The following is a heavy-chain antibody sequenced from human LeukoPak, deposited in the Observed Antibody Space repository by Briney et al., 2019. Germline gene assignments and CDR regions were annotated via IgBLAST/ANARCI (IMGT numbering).Heavy chain of an antibody. V-gene: IGHV1-24*01. Sequence: ASVKVSCKVSGYTLTELSMHWVRQAPGKGLEWMGGFDPEDGETIYAQKFQGRVTMTEDTSTDTAYMELSSLRSEDTAVYYCATFGIVGATFPFDYWGQGTLVTVSS. D-gene: IGHD1-26*01. CDR2: FDPEDGET. J-gene: IGHJ4*02. CDR1: GYTLTELS. CDR3: ATFGIVGATFPFDY.